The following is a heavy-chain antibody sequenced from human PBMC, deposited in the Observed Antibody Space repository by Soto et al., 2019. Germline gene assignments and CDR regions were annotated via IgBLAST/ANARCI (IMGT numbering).Heavy chain of an antibody. CDR3: ARDPDGDDAFEF. CDR1: GYTFTTYG. CDR2: ISAYNGNT. V-gene: IGHV1-18*01. D-gene: IGHD7-27*01. J-gene: IGHJ3*01. Sequence: QVQLVQSGAEVKRPGASVMISCRTSGYTFTTYGISWVRQAPGQGLEWMGWISAYNGNTKYAQRLQGRITMTKDTSANTAYMELRSLRSDDTAVYYCARDPDGDDAFEFWGQGTMVPVSS.